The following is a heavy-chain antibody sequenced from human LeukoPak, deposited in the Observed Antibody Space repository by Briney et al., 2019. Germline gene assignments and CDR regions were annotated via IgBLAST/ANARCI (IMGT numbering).Heavy chain of an antibody. CDR3: AKDARYCSGGSCDLEHDYYYYYYMDV. CDR1: GFTFSSYS. CDR2: ISSSSSYI. Sequence: GGSLRLSCAASGFTFSSYSMNWVRQAPGKGLEWVSSISSSSSYIYYADSVKGRFTISRDNSKNTLYLQMNSLRAEDTAVYYCAKDARYCSGGSCDLEHDYYYYYYMDVWGKGTTVTISS. D-gene: IGHD2-15*01. J-gene: IGHJ6*03. V-gene: IGHV3-21*01.